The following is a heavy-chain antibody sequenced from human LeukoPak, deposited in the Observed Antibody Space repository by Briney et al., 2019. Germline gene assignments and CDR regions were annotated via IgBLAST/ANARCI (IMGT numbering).Heavy chain of an antibody. Sequence: ETLSLTCTVSGASVTTSHWNWVRQAPGKGLEWVSSISTSSSFIHYADSVKGRFTISRDNANSSLSLQMNRLTAEDTALYYCARDDNWNDKPFDHWGQGALVTVSS. D-gene: IGHD1-20*01. CDR2: ISTSSSFI. CDR1: GASVTTSH. J-gene: IGHJ4*02. V-gene: IGHV3-21*01. CDR3: ARDDNWNDKPFDH.